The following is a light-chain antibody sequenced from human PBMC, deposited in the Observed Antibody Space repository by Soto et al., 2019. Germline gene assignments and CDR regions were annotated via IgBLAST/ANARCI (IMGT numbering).Light chain of an antibody. J-gene: IGLJ1*01. Sequence: QSVLTQPASVSGSPGQSITISCTGTSSDVGGYNYVCWYKQHPGKAPQLMIYEVTNRPSGVSDRFSGSKSGNTASLTISGLQAEDEADYYCSSYAGSSYYVFGSGTKVTVL. CDR3: SSYAGSSYYV. V-gene: IGLV2-14*01. CDR2: EVT. CDR1: SSDVGGYNY.